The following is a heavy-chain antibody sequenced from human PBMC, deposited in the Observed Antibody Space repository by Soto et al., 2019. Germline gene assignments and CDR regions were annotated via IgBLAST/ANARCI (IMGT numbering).Heavy chain of an antibody. D-gene: IGHD3-22*01. CDR1: GFPFTSHG. V-gene: IGHV3-30*18. J-gene: IGHJ4*02. CDR3: AKDMFYDRSGIDY. Sequence: QVKLVESGGGVVQPGRSLRLSCAASGFPFTSHGIHWVRQAPGKGLEWVAAISHDGSNKFYADSVKGRFTISRDNSQRTVYLEMNSLRTEDTALYFCAKDMFYDRSGIDYWGQGSLVTVSS. CDR2: ISHDGSNK.